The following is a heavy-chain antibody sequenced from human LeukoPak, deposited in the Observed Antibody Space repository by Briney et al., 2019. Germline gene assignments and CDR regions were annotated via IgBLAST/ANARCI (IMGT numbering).Heavy chain of an antibody. J-gene: IGHJ4*02. CDR1: GASISSYY. D-gene: IGHD3-10*01. CDR3: ARHPELYFFDY. CDR2: ISYSGST. V-gene: IGHV4-59*08. Sequence: SETLSLTCTVSGASISSYYWSWIRQPPGKGLEWIGYISYSGSTNYNPSLKSRVTISADTSKNQVSLALSSVTAADTAVYYCARHPELYFFDYWGQGTLVTVSS.